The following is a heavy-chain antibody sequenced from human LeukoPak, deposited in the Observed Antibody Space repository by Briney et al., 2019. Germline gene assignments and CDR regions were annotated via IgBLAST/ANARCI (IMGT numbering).Heavy chain of an antibody. CDR3: ARGRADSGYDLLVAYYFDY. V-gene: IGHV4-34*01. J-gene: IGHJ4*02. CDR1: GGSFSGYY. D-gene: IGHD5-12*01. CDR2: INHSGST. Sequence: PSETLSLTCAVYGGSFSGYYWSWIRQPPGKGLEWIGEINHSGSTNYNPSLKSRVTISVDTSKNQFSLKLSSVTAADTAVYYCARGRADSGYDLLVAYYFDYWGQGTLVTVSS.